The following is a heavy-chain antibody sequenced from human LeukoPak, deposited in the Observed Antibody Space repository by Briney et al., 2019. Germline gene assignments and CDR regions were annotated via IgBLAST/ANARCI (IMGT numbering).Heavy chain of an antibody. CDR2: ISSSCSYI. J-gene: IGHJ3*02. Sequence: GGSLRLSCAASGFTVSSYSMNWVRQAPGKGLEWVSSISSSCSYIYYADSVKGRFTISRDNDKNSLNLQMNSLRAEDTAVYYCARGTTANEAFDIWGQGTLVTVSS. CDR1: GFTVSSYS. D-gene: IGHD6-25*01. CDR3: ARGTTANEAFDI. V-gene: IGHV3-21*01.